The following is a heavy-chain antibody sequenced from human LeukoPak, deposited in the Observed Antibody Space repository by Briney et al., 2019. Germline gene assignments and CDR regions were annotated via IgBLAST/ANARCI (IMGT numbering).Heavy chain of an antibody. CDR1: AGSISSYY. CDR2: IYYSGSA. V-gene: IGHV4-59*01. Sequence: SQRLSLTCTVSAGSISSYYSSWIRQPPGNRLECLGYIYYSGSANYNPSFKSRFPISVDTSKNLFSLKLSSVTAADTAVYYCARDSGGPELGYWGQGTLVTVSS. J-gene: IGHJ4*02. CDR3: ARDSGGPELGY. D-gene: IGHD3-10*01.